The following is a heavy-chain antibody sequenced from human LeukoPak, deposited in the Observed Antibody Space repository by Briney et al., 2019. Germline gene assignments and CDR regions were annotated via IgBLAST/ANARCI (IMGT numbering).Heavy chain of an antibody. CDR3: ASRGWLQGTHGGYYFDY. CDR1: GYTFTSYY. J-gene: IGHJ4*02. V-gene: IGHV1-46*01. Sequence: ASVTVSYKASGYTFTSYYMHWVRQAPGQGLEWMGIINPSGGSTSYAQKFQGRVTMTRDTSTSTVYMELSSLRSEDTAVYYCASRGWLQGTHGGYYFDYWGQGTLVTVSS. D-gene: IGHD5-24*01. CDR2: INPSGGST.